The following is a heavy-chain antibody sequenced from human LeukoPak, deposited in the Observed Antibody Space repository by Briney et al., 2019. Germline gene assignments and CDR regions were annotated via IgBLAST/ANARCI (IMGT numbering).Heavy chain of an antibody. J-gene: IGHJ4*02. V-gene: IGHV3-64D*09. CDR1: GLPFRCHG. Sequence: RLLRSPSGLPFRCHGMLGVGEPPGRGVDYVSAVSHQGGSTSYADSVTGRFTISRDNSKNTLHLQMSSLRADETTVYYCVKSGTWADFDSWGQGTLVTVSS. D-gene: IGHD1-26*01. CDR3: VKSGTWADFDS. CDR2: VSHQGGST.